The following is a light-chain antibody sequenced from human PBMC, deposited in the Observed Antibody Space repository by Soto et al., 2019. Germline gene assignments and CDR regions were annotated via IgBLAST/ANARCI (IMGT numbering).Light chain of an antibody. CDR3: QSYGRTVFT. CDR2: GAS. CDR1: QTISNTY. Sequence: EIVLTQSPGTLSFSPGEGATLSCRASQTISNTYLAWYQQKPGQAPRLLIYGASSRATGIPDRFSGSGSGTEFPLAISGLETEDSAMYYCQSYGRTVFTFGPGTKVDIK. V-gene: IGKV3-20*01. J-gene: IGKJ3*01.